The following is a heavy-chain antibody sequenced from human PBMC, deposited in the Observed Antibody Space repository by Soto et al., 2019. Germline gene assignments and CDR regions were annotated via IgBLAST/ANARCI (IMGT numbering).Heavy chain of an antibody. Sequence: SETLSLTCTVSGGSISSGGYYWSWIRQHPGKGLEWIGYIYYSGSTYYNPSLKSRVTISVDTSKNQFSLKLSSVTAADTAVYYCARDLYYYDSSGYLPQGYYYYGMDVWGQGTTVTVS. J-gene: IGHJ6*02. V-gene: IGHV4-31*03. D-gene: IGHD3-22*01. CDR3: ARDLYYYDSSGYLPQGYYYYGMDV. CDR2: IYYSGST. CDR1: GGSISSGGYY.